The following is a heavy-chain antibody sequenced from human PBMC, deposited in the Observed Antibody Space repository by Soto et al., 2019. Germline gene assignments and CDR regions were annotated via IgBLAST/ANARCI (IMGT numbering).Heavy chain of an antibody. CDR1: GYTFTSYY. V-gene: IGHV1-46*01. CDR3: ARELMFGVATGEYYYYGIDV. Sequence: ASVKVSCKASGYTFTSYYMHWVRQAPGQGLEWMGIINPSGGSTSYAQKFQGRVTMTRDTSTSTVYMELSSLRSEDTAVYYCARELMFGVATGEYYYYGIDVWGQGTTVTVSS. J-gene: IGHJ6*02. CDR2: INPSGGST. D-gene: IGHD3-3*01.